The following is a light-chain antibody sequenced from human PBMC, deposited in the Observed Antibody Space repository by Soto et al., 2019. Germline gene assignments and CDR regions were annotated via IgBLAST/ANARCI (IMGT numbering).Light chain of an antibody. J-gene: IGKJ4*01. CDR2: GAF. CDR1: QSVGSD. CDR3: QQYNNWPLT. Sequence: EIVKTQSPATLSVSPGERATLSCRASQSVGSDFAWYQQKPAQAPRLLMYGAFTRATGVPDRFSGSGSGTAFTLTISSLQSEDFAVYYCQQYNNWPLTFGGGTKVEVK. V-gene: IGKV3-15*01.